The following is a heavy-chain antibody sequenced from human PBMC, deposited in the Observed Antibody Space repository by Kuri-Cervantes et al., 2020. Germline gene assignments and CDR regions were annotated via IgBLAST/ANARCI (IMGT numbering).Heavy chain of an antibody. CDR2: ISYDGSNK. Sequence: GGSLRLSCAASGFTFSSYAMHWVRQAPGKGLEWVAVISYDGSNKYYADSVKGRFTISRDNAKNSLYLQMNSLRAEDTAVYYCARGPYDILTGPRPDYYYMDVWGKGTTVTVSS. CDR3: ARGPYDILTGPRPDYYYMDV. V-gene: IGHV3-30*07. D-gene: IGHD3-9*01. J-gene: IGHJ6*03. CDR1: GFTFSSYA.